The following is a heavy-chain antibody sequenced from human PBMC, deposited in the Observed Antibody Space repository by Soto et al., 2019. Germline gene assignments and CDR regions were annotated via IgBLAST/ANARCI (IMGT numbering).Heavy chain of an antibody. Sequence: SETLSLTYAVYGGYFTGYYWSWIRQPPGAGLEWIGEINHSGTTNYNPSLKSRVIISVDTSKNQFSLKLSSVTAADTAVYYCARGYYDFWSGFPSMDVWGKGTTVTVSS. J-gene: IGHJ6*03. V-gene: IGHV4-34*01. CDR2: INHSGTT. CDR1: GGYFTGYY. CDR3: ARGYYDFWSGFPSMDV. D-gene: IGHD3-3*01.